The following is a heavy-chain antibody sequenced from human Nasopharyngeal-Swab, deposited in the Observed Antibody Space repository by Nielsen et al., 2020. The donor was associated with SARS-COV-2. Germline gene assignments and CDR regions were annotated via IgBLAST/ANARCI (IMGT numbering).Heavy chain of an antibody. CDR3: ASRGSYGDYAFDY. D-gene: IGHD4-17*01. Sequence: GGSLRLSCKGSGYSLTSYWIGWVRQMPGKGLEWMGIIYPGDSDTRYSPSFQGQVTISADKSISTAYLQWSSLKASDTAMYYCASRGSYGDYAFDYWGQGTLVTVSS. CDR2: IYPGDSDT. CDR1: GYSLTSYW. V-gene: IGHV5-51*01. J-gene: IGHJ4*02.